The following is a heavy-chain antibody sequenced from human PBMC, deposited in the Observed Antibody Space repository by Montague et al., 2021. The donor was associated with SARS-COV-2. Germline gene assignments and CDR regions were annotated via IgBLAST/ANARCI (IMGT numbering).Heavy chain of an antibody. CDR2: IYDSGNV. J-gene: IGHJ6*02. CDR3: AAQTDYYCYRLGV. Sequence: SEILFLTCAVSGGSIRNYYWSWIRQPPGRGLEWIAYIYDSGNVDYNLSLKSRVTILIDTSKNQFSLKLSSVTAADTAVYYCAAQTDYYCYRLGVWGQGTTATVS. CDR1: GGSIRNYY. V-gene: IGHV4-59*08.